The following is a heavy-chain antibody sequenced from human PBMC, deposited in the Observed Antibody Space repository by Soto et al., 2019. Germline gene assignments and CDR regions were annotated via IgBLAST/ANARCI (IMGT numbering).Heavy chain of an antibody. J-gene: IGHJ4*02. CDR3: TRVHTTGPVIPDY. Sequence: SSGGYYWTWFRQTPGKGLEWVGFIRSKPYGGTAEYAASVKGRFTISRDDSKSIAYLQMNSLKTEDTAFYYCTRVHTTGPVIPDYWGQGTPVTVSS. CDR2: IRSKPYGGTA. V-gene: IGHV3-49*03. D-gene: IGHD3-9*01. CDR1: SSGGYY.